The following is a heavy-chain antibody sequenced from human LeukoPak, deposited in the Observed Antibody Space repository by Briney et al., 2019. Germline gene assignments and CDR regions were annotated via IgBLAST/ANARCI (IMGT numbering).Heavy chain of an antibody. CDR3: AGTVDTAMVTDWYFDL. CDR2: INHSGNT. CDR1: GGSFSGYY. Sequence: SETLSLTCAVYGGSFSGYYWSWIRQPPGKGLEWIGEINHSGNTIYNPSLKSRVTISVDTSKNQFSLKLSSVTAADTAVYYCAGTVDTAMVTDWYFDLWGRGTLVTVSS. D-gene: IGHD5-18*01. J-gene: IGHJ2*01. V-gene: IGHV4-34*01.